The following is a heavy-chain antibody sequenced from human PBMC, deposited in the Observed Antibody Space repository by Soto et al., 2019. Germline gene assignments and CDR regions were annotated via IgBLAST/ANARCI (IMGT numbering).Heavy chain of an antibody. CDR2: ISDEGNNK. D-gene: IGHD5-18*01. J-gene: IGHJ6*02. V-gene: IGHV3-30-3*01. Sequence: QVQLVESGGGVVQPGRSLRLSCAASGFTFSSYAMHWVRQAPGKGLEWVSVISDEGNNKYYADSVKGRFTISRDNSKNTLHLQMNSLRTEDTPVYYCARVLKWGVETLMAAAMDVWGQGTTVTVSS. CDR3: ARVLKWGVETLMAAAMDV. CDR1: GFTFSSYA.